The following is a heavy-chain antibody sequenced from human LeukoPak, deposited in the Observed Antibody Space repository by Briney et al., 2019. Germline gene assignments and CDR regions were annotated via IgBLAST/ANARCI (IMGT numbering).Heavy chain of an antibody. CDR2: INPNSGGT. D-gene: IGHD2-15*01. Sequence: ASVKVSCKASGYTFTGYYMHWVRQAPGQGLEWMGWINPNSGGTNYAQKFQGRVTMTRDTSISTAYMELSRLRSDDTAVYYCARYCSGGSCYSFGLNYWGQGTPVTVSS. J-gene: IGHJ4*02. CDR3: ARYCSGGSCYSFGLNY. V-gene: IGHV1-2*02. CDR1: GYTFTGYY.